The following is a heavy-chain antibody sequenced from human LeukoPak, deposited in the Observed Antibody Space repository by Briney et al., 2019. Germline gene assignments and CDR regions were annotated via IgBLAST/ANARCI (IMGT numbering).Heavy chain of an antibody. D-gene: IGHD3-10*01. Sequence: GGSLRLSCAASRFTFSSYGIHWVRQAPGKGLEWVTFILYDGSDKYYADSVKGRFSISRDNSKNTLYLQMNSLRPEDTAVYYCARGGTGHYYASGTYYQSYYFDYWGQGSLVTVSS. CDR3: ARGGTGHYYASGTYYQSYYFDY. J-gene: IGHJ4*02. CDR2: ILYDGSDK. CDR1: RFTFSSYG. V-gene: IGHV3-30*02.